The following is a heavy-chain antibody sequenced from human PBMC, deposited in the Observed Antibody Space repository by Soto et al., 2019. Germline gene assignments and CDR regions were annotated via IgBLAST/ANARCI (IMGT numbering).Heavy chain of an antibody. CDR3: ARGAALDYFDY. V-gene: IGHV3-21*01. CDR1: GFTFSSYS. J-gene: IGHJ4*02. D-gene: IGHD6-13*01. Sequence: EVQLVESGGGLVKPGGSLRLSCAASGFTFSSYSMNWVRQAPGKGLEWVSSISSSSSYIYYADSVKGRFTISRDNAKNSLYLQRNSLRAEDTAVYYCARGAALDYFDYWGQGTLVTVSS. CDR2: ISSSSSYI.